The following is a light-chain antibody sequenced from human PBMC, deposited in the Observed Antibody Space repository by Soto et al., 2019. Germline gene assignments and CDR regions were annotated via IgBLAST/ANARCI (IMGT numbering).Light chain of an antibody. V-gene: IGLV4-69*01. CDR1: SGHSSYA. CDR2: LNSDGSH. CDR3: QTWGTPEKV. Sequence: QLVLTQSPSASASLGASVKLTCTLSSGHSSYAIAWHQQQPEKGPRYLMKLNSDGSHSKGDGIPDRFSGSSSGAERYLTISSLQSEDEADYYCQTWGTPEKVFGGGTQLTV. J-gene: IGLJ2*01.